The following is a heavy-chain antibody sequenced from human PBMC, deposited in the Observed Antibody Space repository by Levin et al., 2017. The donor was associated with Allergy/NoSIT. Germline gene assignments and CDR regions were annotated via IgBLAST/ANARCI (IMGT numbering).Heavy chain of an antibody. CDR2: IYYSGST. V-gene: IGHV4-39*01. D-gene: IGHD3-16*01. J-gene: IGHJ4*02. CDR3: ATLPGGYYFDY. CDR1: GGSLRSSSYY. Sequence: SPTLSLPCPVSGGSLRSSSYYWGWIRQPPGKGLEWIGSIYYSGSTYYNPSLKSRVTISVDTSKNQFSLKLSSVTAADTAVYYCATLPGGYYFDYWGQGTLVTVSS.